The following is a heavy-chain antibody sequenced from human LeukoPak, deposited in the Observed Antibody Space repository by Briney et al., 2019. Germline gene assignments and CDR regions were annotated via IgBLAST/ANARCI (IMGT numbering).Heavy chain of an antibody. CDR1: GGSISSSSYY. V-gene: IGHV4-39*07. CDR3: ARGKRYCSGGSCLGGFDP. J-gene: IGHJ5*02. D-gene: IGHD2-15*01. Sequence: SETLSLTCTVSGGSISSSSYYWGWIRQPPGKGLEWIGGIYYSGSTYYNPSLKSRVTISVDTSKNQFSLKLSSVTAADTAVYYCARGKRYCSGGSCLGGFDPWGQGTLVTVSS. CDR2: IYYSGST.